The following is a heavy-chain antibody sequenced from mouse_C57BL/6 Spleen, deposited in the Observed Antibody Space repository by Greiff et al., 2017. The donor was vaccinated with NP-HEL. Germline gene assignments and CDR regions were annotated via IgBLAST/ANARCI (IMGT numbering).Heavy chain of an antibody. V-gene: IGHV3-8*01. Sequence: EVQLKESGPGLAKPSQTLSLTCSVTGYSITSDYWNWIRKFPGNKLEYMGYISYSGSTYYNPSLKSRISLTRDTSKNQYYLQLNSVTTEDTATYYCARYLHYGSSHYAVDYWGQGTSVTVSS. CDR3: ARYLHYGSSHYAVDY. J-gene: IGHJ4*01. CDR2: ISYSGST. CDR1: GYSITSDY. D-gene: IGHD1-1*01.